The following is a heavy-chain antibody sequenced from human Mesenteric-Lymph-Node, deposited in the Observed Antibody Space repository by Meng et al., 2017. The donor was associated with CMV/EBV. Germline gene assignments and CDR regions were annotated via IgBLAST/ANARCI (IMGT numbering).Heavy chain of an antibody. CDR3: ARGTRYSSSPDY. D-gene: IGHD6-6*01. CDR2: IYYSGST. J-gene: IGHJ4*02. CDR1: GGSISSYY. Sequence: SETLSLTCTVSGGSISSYYWSWIRQLPGKGLEWIGYIYYSGSTNYNPSLKSRVTISVDTSKNQFSLKLSSVTAADTAVYYCARGTRYSSSPDYWGQGTLVTVSS. V-gene: IGHV4-59*12.